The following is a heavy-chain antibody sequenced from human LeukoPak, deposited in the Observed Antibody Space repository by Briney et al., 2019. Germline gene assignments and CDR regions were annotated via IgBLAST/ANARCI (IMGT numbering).Heavy chain of an antibody. Sequence: GGSLRLSCAASGFTFDDYGMSWVRQAPGKGLEWVSGINWNGGSTGYADSVKGRFTISRDNAKNSLYLQMNSLRAEDTALYYCARDHYYDSSGYYYVGSAFDIWGQGTMVTVSS. V-gene: IGHV3-20*04. CDR2: INWNGGST. J-gene: IGHJ3*02. CDR3: ARDHYYDSSGYYYVGSAFDI. D-gene: IGHD3-22*01. CDR1: GFTFDDYG.